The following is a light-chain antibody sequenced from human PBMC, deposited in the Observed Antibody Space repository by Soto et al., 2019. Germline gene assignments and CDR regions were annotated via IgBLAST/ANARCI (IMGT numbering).Light chain of an antibody. V-gene: IGKV1-17*01. CDR1: QGIRNE. CDR2: AAS. Sequence: DIQMTQSPSSLSASVGDRVTITCRASQGIRNELGWYQQKPGKAPKRLIYAASSLQSGVPSRFSGSGSGTEFTLTISSLQPEDFATYYCLQHNNYPRFTFGPGTKVDIK. J-gene: IGKJ3*01. CDR3: LQHNNYPRFT.